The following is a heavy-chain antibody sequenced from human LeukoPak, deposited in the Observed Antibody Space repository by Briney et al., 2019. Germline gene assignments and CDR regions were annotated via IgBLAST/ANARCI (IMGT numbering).Heavy chain of an antibody. D-gene: IGHD6-19*01. CDR1: GFTFSSYE. J-gene: IGHJ5*02. CDR3: AREAGSSGWYIWFDP. V-gene: IGHV3-48*03. Sequence: PGGSLRLSCAASGFTFSSYEVNWVRQAPGKGLEWVSYISSSGSTIYYADSVKGRFTISRDNAKNSLYLQMNSLRAEDTAVYYCAREAGSSGWYIWFDPWGQGTLVTASS. CDR2: ISSSGSTI.